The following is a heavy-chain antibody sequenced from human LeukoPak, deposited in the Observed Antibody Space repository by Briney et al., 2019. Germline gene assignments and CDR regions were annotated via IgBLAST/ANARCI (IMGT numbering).Heavy chain of an antibody. V-gene: IGHV4-4*02. CDR3: ARGQYTGYPTH. CDR2: IFHSGST. CDR1: GGSISSSTW. Sequence: SETLSLTCAVSGGSISSSTWWSWVRLPPGKGLEWIGEIFHSGSTNFNPSLKSRLTMSVDESKHEFSLKLTSVTAADTAVYYCARGQYTGYPTHWGQGTLVTVSS. D-gene: IGHD5-12*01. J-gene: IGHJ4*02.